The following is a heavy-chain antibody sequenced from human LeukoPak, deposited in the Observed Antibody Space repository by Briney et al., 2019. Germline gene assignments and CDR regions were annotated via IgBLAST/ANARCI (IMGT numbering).Heavy chain of an antibody. Sequence: ASVKVSCKASGYTFTSYDINWVRQATGQGLEWMGWMNPNSGNTGYAQKFQSRVTMTRNTSISTAYMELSSLRSEDTAVYYCARVPTIAVAGNPFDYWGQGTLVTVSS. V-gene: IGHV1-8*01. J-gene: IGHJ4*02. CDR3: ARVPTIAVAGNPFDY. CDR2: MNPNSGNT. D-gene: IGHD6-19*01. CDR1: GYTFTSYD.